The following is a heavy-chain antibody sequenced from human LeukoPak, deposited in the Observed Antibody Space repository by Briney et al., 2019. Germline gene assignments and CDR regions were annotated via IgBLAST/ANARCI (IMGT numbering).Heavy chain of an antibody. CDR3: ARDYSLLLWFGESVNWFDP. J-gene: IGHJ5*02. CDR2: ISAYNGNT. Sequence: ASVKVSCKASGYTFTSYGISWVRQAPGQGLEWMGWISAYNGNTNYAQKLQGRVTMTTDTSTSTAYMELRSLRSDDPAVYYCARDYSLLLWFGESVNWFDPWGQGTLVTVSS. V-gene: IGHV1-18*01. CDR1: GYTFTSYG. D-gene: IGHD3-10*01.